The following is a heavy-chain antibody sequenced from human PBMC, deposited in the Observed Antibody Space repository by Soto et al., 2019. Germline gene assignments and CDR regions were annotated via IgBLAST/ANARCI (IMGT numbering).Heavy chain of an antibody. D-gene: IGHD3-10*01. CDR1: GGSISSGDYY. Sequence: SETLSLTCTVSGGSISSGDYYWSWIRQPPGKGLEWIGYIYYSGSTYYNPSLKSRVTISVDTSKNQFSLKLSSVTAADTAVYYCARALHTYYYGSGSNAGPPDAFHIWGQGTMVTVSS. J-gene: IGHJ3*02. CDR2: IYYSGST. V-gene: IGHV4-30-4*01. CDR3: ARALHTYYYGSGSNAGPPDAFHI.